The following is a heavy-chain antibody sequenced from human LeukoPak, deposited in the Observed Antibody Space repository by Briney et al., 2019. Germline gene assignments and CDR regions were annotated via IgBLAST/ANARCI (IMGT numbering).Heavy chain of an antibody. V-gene: IGHV3-30*03. CDR1: RFTFSSYG. J-gene: IGHJ4*02. CDR2: ISYDGSNK. CDR3: APENLDY. Sequence: GGSLRLSCAASRFTFSSYGMHWVRQAPGKGLEWVAVISYDGSNKYYADSVKGRFTISRDNSKNTLYLQMNSLRPEDTAVYYCAPENLDYWGQGTLVSVSS.